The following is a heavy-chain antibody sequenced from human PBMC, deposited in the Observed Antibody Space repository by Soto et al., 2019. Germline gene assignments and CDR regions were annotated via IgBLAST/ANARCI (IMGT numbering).Heavy chain of an antibody. V-gene: IGHV2-5*02. Sequence: SGPTLVNPTQTLTLTCTFSGFSLSASGAAVGWIRQSPGKALEWLALIYWDDDKRYSPSLKSRLTITKDTSKNQVVLTMTNLDPVDTATYYCAQRLSMSTSNWFDPWGQGTLVTV. D-gene: IGHD1-1*01. CDR1: GFSLSASGAA. CDR2: IYWDDDK. J-gene: IGHJ5*02. CDR3: AQRLSMSTSNWFDP.